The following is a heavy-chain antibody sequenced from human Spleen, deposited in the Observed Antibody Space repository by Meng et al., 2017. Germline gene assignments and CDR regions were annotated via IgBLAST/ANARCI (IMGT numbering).Heavy chain of an antibody. D-gene: IGHD6-19*01. CDR2: ISWNSGSI. Sequence: SLKISCAASGFTFDDYAMHWVRQAPGKGLEWVSGISWNSGSIGYADSVKGRFTISRDNAKNSLYLQMNSLRAEDTALYYCAKELSSGWSAFDYWGQGNLVTVSS. CDR1: GFTFDDYA. J-gene: IGHJ4*02. V-gene: IGHV3-9*01. CDR3: AKELSSGWSAFDY.